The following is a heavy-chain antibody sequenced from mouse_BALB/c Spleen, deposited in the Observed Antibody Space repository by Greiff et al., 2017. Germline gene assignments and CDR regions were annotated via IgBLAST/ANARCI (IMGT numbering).Heavy chain of an antibody. CDR2: IYPGNGDT. CDR1: GYTFTSYN. J-gene: IGHJ4*01. CDR3: ASGGNYAMDY. V-gene: IGHV1-12*01. Sequence: LQQPGAELVKPGASVKMSCKASGYTFTSYNMHWVKQTPGQGLEWIGAIYPGNGDTSYNQKFKGKATLTADKSSSTAYMQLSSLTSEDSAVYYCASGGNYAMDYWGQGTSVTVSS.